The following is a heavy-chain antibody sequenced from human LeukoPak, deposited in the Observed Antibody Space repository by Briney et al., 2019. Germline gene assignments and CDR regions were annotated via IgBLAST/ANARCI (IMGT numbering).Heavy chain of an antibody. CDR2: ISYDGSNK. Sequence: PGGSLRLSCAASGFTFSSYAMHWVRRAPGKGLEWVAVISYDGSNKYYADSVKGRFTISRDNSKNTLYLQMNSLRAEDTAVYYCARGGSGSYYLWGQGTLVTVSS. CDR3: ARGGSGSYYL. CDR1: GFTFSSYA. J-gene: IGHJ4*02. V-gene: IGHV3-30-3*01. D-gene: IGHD3-10*01.